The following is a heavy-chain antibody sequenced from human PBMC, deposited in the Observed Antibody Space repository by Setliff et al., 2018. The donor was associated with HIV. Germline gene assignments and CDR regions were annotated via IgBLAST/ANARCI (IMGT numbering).Heavy chain of an antibody. CDR1: GGSFSDYY. Sequence: SETLSLTCAVYGGSFSDYYWSWIRQPPGKGLEWIGEINHSGSTNYNPSLKRRVTISVDTSKNQILLRLSSVTAADTAVYYCARLSGGMVPNYWGQGTLVTVSS. CDR3: ARLSGGMVPNY. V-gene: IGHV4-34*01. J-gene: IGHJ4*02. CDR2: INHSGST. D-gene: IGHD3-10*01.